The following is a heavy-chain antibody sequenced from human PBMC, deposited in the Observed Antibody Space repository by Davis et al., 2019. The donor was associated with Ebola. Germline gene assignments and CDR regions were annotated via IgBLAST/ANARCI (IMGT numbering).Heavy chain of an antibody. CDR1: GGSFSGYY. V-gene: IGHV4-59*01. D-gene: IGHD4-17*01. CDR3: AREGDYGDYRGNWFDP. CDR2: IYFSGNT. Sequence: SETLSLTCAVYGGSFSGYYWSWIRQPPGKGLEWIEHIYFSGNTKYNPSLKSRVTISVDTSKNQFSLKLSSVTAADTAVYYCAREGDYGDYRGNWFDPWGQGTLVTVSS. J-gene: IGHJ5*02.